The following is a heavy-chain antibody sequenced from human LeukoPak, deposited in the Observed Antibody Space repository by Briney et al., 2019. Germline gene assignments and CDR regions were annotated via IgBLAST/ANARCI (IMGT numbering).Heavy chain of an antibody. J-gene: IGHJ4*02. D-gene: IGHD1-14*01. V-gene: IGHV4-59*01. CDR2: IYYSGST. Sequence: SETLSLTCTVSGGSISSYYWTWIRQPPGKGLEWIGHIYYSGSTNYNPSLKSRVTISVDTSKNQFSLKLSSVTAADTAVYYCARLTEDYYFHYWGQGTLVTVSS. CDR3: ARLTEDYYFHY. CDR1: GGSISSYY.